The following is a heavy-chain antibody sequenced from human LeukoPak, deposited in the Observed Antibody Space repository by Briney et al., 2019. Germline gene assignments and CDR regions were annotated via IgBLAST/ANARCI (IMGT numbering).Heavy chain of an antibody. CDR1: GGFISSYY. CDR2: IYYSGST. V-gene: IGHV4-59*01. J-gene: IGHJ4*02. D-gene: IGHD6-13*01. Sequence: SETLSLTCTVSGGFISSYYWSWIRQPPGKGLEWIGYIYYSGSTNYNPSLKSRVTISVDTSKNQFSLKLSSVTAADTAVYYCARGSTSSSWPDYWGQGTLVTVSS. CDR3: ARGSTSSSWPDY.